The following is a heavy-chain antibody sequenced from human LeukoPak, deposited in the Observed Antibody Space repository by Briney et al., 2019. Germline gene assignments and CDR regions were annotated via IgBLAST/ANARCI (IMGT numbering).Heavy chain of an antibody. CDR2: IYYSGST. CDR3: ARQALLWFGELFTWFDP. CDR1: GGSISSYY. J-gene: IGHJ5*02. Sequence: SETLSLTCTVSGGSISSYYWSWIRQPPGKGLAWIGYIYYSGSTNYNPSLKSRVTISVDTSKNQFSLKLSSVTAADTAVYYCARQALLWFGELFTWFDPWGQGTLVTVSS. V-gene: IGHV4-59*08. D-gene: IGHD3-10*01.